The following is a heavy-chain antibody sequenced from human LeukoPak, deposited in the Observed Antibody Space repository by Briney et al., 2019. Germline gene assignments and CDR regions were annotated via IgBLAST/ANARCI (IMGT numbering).Heavy chain of an antibody. CDR3: ARETPSNRFDY. Sequence: PSETLSLTCTVSGGSISSYYWSWIRQPPGKGLEWIGYIYYSGSTNYNPSLKSRVTISVDTSKNQFSLKLSSVTAADTAVYYCARETPSNRFDYWGQGTLVTVSS. J-gene: IGHJ4*02. CDR2: IYYSGST. CDR1: GGSISSYY. V-gene: IGHV4-59*01.